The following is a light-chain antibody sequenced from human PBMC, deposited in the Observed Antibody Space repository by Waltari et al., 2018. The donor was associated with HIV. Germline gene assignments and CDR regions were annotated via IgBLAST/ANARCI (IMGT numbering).Light chain of an antibody. Sequence: QSVLTQPPSVSGAPGQRVTISCTGRSSNIGAGSDVHWYQQLPGTVPKLLIYGNSNRPSGVPDRFSGSKSGTSASLAITGLQAEDEADYYCQSYDTSLSGNYVFGTGTKVTVL. V-gene: IGLV1-40*01. CDR1: SSNIGAGSD. CDR3: QSYDTSLSGNYV. J-gene: IGLJ1*01. CDR2: GNS.